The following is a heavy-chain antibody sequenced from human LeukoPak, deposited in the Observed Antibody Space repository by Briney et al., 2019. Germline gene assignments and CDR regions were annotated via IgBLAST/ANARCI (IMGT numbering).Heavy chain of an antibody. CDR2: IYHSGST. Sequence: SETLSVTCAVSGGSISSSNWWSWLRQPPGKGLEWIGEIYHSGSTNYNPSLKSRVTISVDKSKNQFSLKLSSVTAADTAVYYCARDGRFGKGWFDPWGQGTLVTVSS. V-gene: IGHV4-4*02. CDR3: ARDGRFGKGWFDP. CDR1: GGSISSSNW. D-gene: IGHD3-10*01. J-gene: IGHJ5*02.